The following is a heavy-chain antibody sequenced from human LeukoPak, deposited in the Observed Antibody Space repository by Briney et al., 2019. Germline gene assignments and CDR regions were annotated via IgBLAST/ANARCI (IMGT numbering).Heavy chain of an antibody. J-gene: IGHJ6*03. CDR1: GFTVFNYW. V-gene: IGHV3-7*03. D-gene: IGHD1-14*01. Sequence: SGGSLRLSCAASGFTVFNYWMSWVRQAPGKGLEWVANINLDGSQKYYVDSLKGRFTISRDNAKNSLYLQMSSLRAVDMALYYCAKDASTGGDYYYYYMDVWGKGTTVTVSS. CDR3: AKDASTGGDYYYYYMDV. CDR2: INLDGSQK.